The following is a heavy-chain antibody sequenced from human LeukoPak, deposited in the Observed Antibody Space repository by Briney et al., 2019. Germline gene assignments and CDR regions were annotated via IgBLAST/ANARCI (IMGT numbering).Heavy chain of an antibody. CDR1: GFTVSSNY. D-gene: IGHD2-15*01. V-gene: IGHV3-53*01. Sequence: GGSLRLSCAASGFTVSSNYMSWVRQAPGKGLEWVSVIYSGGSTYCADSVKGRFTISRDNSKNTLYLQMNSLRAEDTAVYYCAREVVVVAATQEALDIWGQGTMVTVSS. CDR2: IYSGGST. J-gene: IGHJ3*02. CDR3: AREVVVVAATQEALDI.